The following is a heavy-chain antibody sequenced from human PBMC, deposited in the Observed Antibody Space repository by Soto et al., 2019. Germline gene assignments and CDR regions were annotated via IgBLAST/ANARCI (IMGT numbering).Heavy chain of an antibody. D-gene: IGHD2-15*01. CDR3: ARDTYYSGNYLQVGYFDS. CDR1: NYTFSSFG. V-gene: IGHV1-18*01. Sequence: ASVKVSCRASNYTFSSFGISWMRQAPVQGLEWMGWINPSNDNTNYAQSLQGRVTLTTDTSTSTAYMELTSLRYDDTAVYYCARDTYYSGNYLQVGYFDSSGQGTLVTVSS. J-gene: IGHJ4*02. CDR2: INPSNDNT.